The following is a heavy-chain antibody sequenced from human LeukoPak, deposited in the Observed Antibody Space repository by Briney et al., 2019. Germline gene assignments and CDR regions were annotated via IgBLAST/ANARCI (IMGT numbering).Heavy chain of an antibody. CDR1: GGSVSSGSYY. CDR2: IYYSGST. D-gene: IGHD6-6*01. CDR3: ARDKRIEYSSSSDVIYGMDV. V-gene: IGHV4-61*01. J-gene: IGHJ6*02. Sequence: SETLSLTCTVSGGSVSSGSYYWSWIRQPPGKGLEWIGYIYYSGSTNYNPSLKGRVTISVDTSKNQFSLKLSSVTAADTAVYYCARDKRIEYSSSSDVIYGMDVWGQGTTVTVSS.